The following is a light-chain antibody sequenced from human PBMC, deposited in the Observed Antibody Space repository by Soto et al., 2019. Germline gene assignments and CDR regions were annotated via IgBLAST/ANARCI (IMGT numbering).Light chain of an antibody. CDR2: EVT. J-gene: IGLJ1*01. Sequence: QSVLTPPASVSGSPGQSITISCTGTSSDVGGYNYVSWYQHHPGKAPKLMIYEVTNRPSGVSIRFSGSKSGTTASLTISGLQAEDEADYYCLSFTSSFTYIFGTGTKVTVL. CDR3: LSFTSSFTYI. V-gene: IGLV2-14*01. CDR1: SSDVGGYNY.